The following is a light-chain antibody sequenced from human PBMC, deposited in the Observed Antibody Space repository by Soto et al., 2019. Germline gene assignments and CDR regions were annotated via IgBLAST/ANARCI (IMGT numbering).Light chain of an antibody. CDR1: SSDVGGYNY. CDR3: SSYTSSSTLD. Sequence: QSVLTQPASVSGYPGQSITISCTGTSSDVGGYNYVSWYQQHPGKAPKLMIYEVSNRPSGVSNRFSGSKSGNTASLTISGLQAEDEADYYCSSYTSSSTLDFGGGTKLTVL. CDR2: EVS. V-gene: IGLV2-14*01. J-gene: IGLJ2*01.